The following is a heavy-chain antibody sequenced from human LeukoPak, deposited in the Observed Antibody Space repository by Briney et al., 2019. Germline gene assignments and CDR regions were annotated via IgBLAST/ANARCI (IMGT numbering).Heavy chain of an antibody. CDR3: ARDADDYGDYLDAFDI. CDR1: GGSISSYY. J-gene: IGHJ3*02. Sequence: PSETLSLTCTVSGGSISSYYWSWIRQPPGKGLEWIGCIYYSGSTNYNPSLKSRVTISVDTSKNQFSLKLSSVTAADTAVYYCARDADDYGDYLDAFDIWGQGTMVTVSS. CDR2: IYYSGST. V-gene: IGHV4-59*13. D-gene: IGHD4-17*01.